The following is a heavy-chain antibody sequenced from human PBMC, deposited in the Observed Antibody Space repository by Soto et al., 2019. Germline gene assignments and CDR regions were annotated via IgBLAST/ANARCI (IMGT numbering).Heavy chain of an antibody. CDR3: AKGKPGASGLTSRTFDS. V-gene: IGHV3-30*18. J-gene: IGHJ4*02. Sequence: QVHLVESGGGVVQPGRSLRLSCAASGFIFSDYGVHWVRQAPGKGLEWVAAISSDGSSQFYGEPMKGRFAVSRDNSKNTADLQVTGLSPEGESVYYCAKGKPGASGLTSRTFDSWGQGSLVTVSS. CDR1: GFIFSDYG. CDR2: ISSDGSSQ. D-gene: IGHD3-10*01.